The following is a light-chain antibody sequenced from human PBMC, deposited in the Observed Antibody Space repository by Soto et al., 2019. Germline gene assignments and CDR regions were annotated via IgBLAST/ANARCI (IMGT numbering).Light chain of an antibody. CDR1: SSDVGDYDY. CDR3: SSYSSSGTLYV. Sequence: QSALTQPASVSGSPGQSITISCTGSSSDVGDYDYVAWYQQHPDKAPKLMIFDVSSRPSGVSNRFSGSKSGSTASLTISGLRAEDEADYFCSSYSSSGTLYVFGTGTKLTVL. CDR2: DVS. V-gene: IGLV2-14*03. J-gene: IGLJ1*01.